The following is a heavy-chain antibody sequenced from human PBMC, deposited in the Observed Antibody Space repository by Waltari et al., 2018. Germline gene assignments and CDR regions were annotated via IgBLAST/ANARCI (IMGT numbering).Heavy chain of an antibody. Sequence: QVQLVESGGGVVQPGRSLRLSCAASGFTFSSYGMHWVRQAPGKGLEWVAVISYDGSNKYYADSVKGRFTISRDNSKNTLYLQMNSLRAEDTAVYYCAKGGQPLYYYYYMDVWGKGTTVTISS. CDR3: AKGGQPLYYYYYMDV. J-gene: IGHJ6*03. CDR2: ISYDGSNK. CDR1: GFTFSSYG. D-gene: IGHD2-2*01. V-gene: IGHV3-30*18.